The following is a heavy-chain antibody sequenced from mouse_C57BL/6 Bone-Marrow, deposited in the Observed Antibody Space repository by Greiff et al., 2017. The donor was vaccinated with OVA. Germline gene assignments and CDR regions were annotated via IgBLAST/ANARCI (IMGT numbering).Heavy chain of an antibody. V-gene: IGHV1-59*01. J-gene: IGHJ1*03. Sequence: QVQLKQPGAELVRPGTSVKLSCKASGYTFTSYWMHWVKQRPGQGLEWIGVIDPSDSYTNYNQKFKGKATLTVDTSSSTAYMQLSSLTSEDSAVYYCARWDDGYYGYFDVWGTGTTVTVSS. CDR3: ARWDDGYYGYFDV. CDR1: GYTFTSYW. CDR2: IDPSDSYT. D-gene: IGHD2-3*01.